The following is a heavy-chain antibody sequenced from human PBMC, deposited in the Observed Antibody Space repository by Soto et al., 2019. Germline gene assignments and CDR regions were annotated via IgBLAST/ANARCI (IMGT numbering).Heavy chain of an antibody. Sequence: SETLSLTCTVSGGSISNAAYSWSWIRQPPGKGLEWIGYIYPSGMPFYNPSLRSRVTISIDRSNDQFSLNLKAVTAADTAVYYCARERGGYGLFDSWGQGTLVTVSS. J-gene: IGHJ4*02. CDR1: GGSISNAAYS. V-gene: IGHV4-30-2*01. CDR3: ARERGGYGLFDS. D-gene: IGHD5-18*01. CDR2: IYPSGMP.